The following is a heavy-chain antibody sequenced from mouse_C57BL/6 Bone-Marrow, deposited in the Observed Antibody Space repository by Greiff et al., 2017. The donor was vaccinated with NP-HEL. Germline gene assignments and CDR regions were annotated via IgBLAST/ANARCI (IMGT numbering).Heavy chain of an antibody. CDR1: GYTFTSYW. Sequence: QVQLQQPGAELVKPGASVKLSCKASGYTFTSYWMHWVKQRPGQGLEWIGMIHPNSGSTNYNEKFKSKATLTVDKSSRTAYMQLSSLTSEDSAVYYCAREYGSSYGYFDVWGTGTTVTVSS. CDR2: IHPNSGST. V-gene: IGHV1-64*01. CDR3: AREYGSSYGYFDV. D-gene: IGHD1-1*01. J-gene: IGHJ1*03.